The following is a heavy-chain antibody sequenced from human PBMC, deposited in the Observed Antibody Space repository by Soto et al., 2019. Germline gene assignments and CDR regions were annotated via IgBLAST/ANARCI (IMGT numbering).Heavy chain of an antibody. CDR1: GGTFNTYA. Sequence: QVQLVQSGAEMKKPGSSVKVSCQSSGGTFNTYAMNWVRQAPGQGPEWMGDISPMFGAANYAPKFQGRVTITAAASTGTSYMQLSSLTSEDTALYFCAREVQVHTPAFVYWGQGTLVTVSS. V-gene: IGHV1-69*19. D-gene: IGHD3-10*01. CDR3: AREVQVHTPAFVY. CDR2: ISPMFGAA. J-gene: IGHJ4*02.